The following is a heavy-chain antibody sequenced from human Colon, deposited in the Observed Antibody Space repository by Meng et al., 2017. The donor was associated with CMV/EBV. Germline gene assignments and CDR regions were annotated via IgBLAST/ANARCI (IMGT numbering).Heavy chain of an antibody. Sequence: QVQLVQSGAGLVGPGGSLRLSCAASGFIFSDYYMTWIREAPGKGLEWVSYISPTGSDTNYADSVRGRFTISRDNAKNSLFLQMSSLTAEGTAVYYCVKGHTMINPWGQGTLVTVSS. D-gene: IGHD3-16*01. J-gene: IGHJ5*02. V-gene: IGHV3-11*05. CDR2: ISPTGSDT. CDR1: GFIFSDYY. CDR3: VKGHTMINP.